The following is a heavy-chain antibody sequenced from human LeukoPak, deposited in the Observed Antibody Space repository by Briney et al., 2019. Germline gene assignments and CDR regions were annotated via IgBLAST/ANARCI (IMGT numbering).Heavy chain of an antibody. Sequence: PGGSLRLSCAASGFTFSTYSMNWVRQAPGKGLVWVSRINSDGSSTSYADSVKGRFTISRDNAKNTLYLQMNSLRAEDTAVYYCARSTGWFGQGYFDYWGQGTLVTVSS. D-gene: IGHD3-10*01. J-gene: IGHJ4*02. CDR3: ARSTGWFGQGYFDY. CDR1: GFTFSTYS. CDR2: INSDGSST. V-gene: IGHV3-74*01.